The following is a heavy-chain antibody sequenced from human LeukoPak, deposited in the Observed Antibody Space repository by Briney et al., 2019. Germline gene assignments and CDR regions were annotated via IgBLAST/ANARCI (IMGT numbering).Heavy chain of an antibody. CDR3: AGSNVQLERRPFDP. J-gene: IGHJ5*02. D-gene: IGHD1-1*01. CDR2: IYTSGST. V-gene: IGHV4-61*02. CDR1: GGSISSGSYY. Sequence: SETLSLACTVSGGSISSGSYYWSWIRQPAGKGLEWIGRIYTSGSTNYNPSLKSRVTISVDTSKNQFSLKLSSVTAADTAVYYCAGSNVQLERRPFDPWGQGTLVTVSS.